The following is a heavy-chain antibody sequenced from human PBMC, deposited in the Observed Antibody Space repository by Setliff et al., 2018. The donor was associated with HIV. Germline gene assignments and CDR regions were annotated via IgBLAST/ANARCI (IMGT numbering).Heavy chain of an antibody. CDR1: TSTFTSYG. J-gene: IGHJ3*02. CDR2: ISAYNGNT. D-gene: IGHD6-19*01. V-gene: IGHV1-18*01. Sequence: ASVKVSCKASTSTFTSYGISWVRQAPGQGLEWMGWISAYNGNTNYAQKVQGRVTMTTDTYTRTAYMELRSLRSDDTAVYYCASGRGEYSSGWYRNALDIWGQGTMVTVSS. CDR3: ASGRGEYSSGWYRNALDI.